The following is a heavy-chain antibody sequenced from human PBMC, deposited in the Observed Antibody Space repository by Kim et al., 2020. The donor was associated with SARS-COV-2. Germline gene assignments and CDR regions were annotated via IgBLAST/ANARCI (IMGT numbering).Heavy chain of an antibody. J-gene: IGHJ4*02. CDR1: GFSLSTTPVG. D-gene: IGHD6-6*01. CDR3: VRSNSSSPLDF. V-gene: IGHV2-5*01. CDR2: IFWNDDI. Sequence: SGPTLVKPTQTLTLTCTFSGFSLSTTPVGVAWIRQPPGKALEWLALIFWNDDIRYSPSLQSRLTTTKYTSRNQVVLTMTNMDPVDTATYYCVRSNSSSPLDFWGQGILVTVSS.